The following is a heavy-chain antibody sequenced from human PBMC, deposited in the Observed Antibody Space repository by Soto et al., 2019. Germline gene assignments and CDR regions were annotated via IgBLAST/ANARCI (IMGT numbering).Heavy chain of an antibody. J-gene: IGHJ6*02. CDR1: GYTFTSYG. V-gene: IGHV1-18*01. Sequence: ASVKVSCKASGYTFTSYGISWVRQAPGQGLEWMGWISAYNGHTNYAQKLQGRVTMTTDTSTSTAYMELSSLRSEDTAVYYCARDTVRGATYYYYYYGMDVWGQGTTVTVSS. CDR3: ARDTVRGATYYYYYYGMDV. CDR2: ISAYNGHT. D-gene: IGHD3-10*01.